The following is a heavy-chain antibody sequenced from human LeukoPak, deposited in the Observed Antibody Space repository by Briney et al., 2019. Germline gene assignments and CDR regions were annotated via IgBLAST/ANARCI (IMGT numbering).Heavy chain of an antibody. Sequence: GASVTVSCMASGYTFTGFTIHWVRQPPGQRLEWMGWINTGNGNTKYSQKFQGRVTITRDTTASTAYMELSSLRSEDTAIYYCARVNGYSFDYWGQGALVTVSS. CDR2: INTGNGNT. CDR3: ARVNGYSFDY. CDR1: GYTFTGFT. V-gene: IGHV1-3*04. D-gene: IGHD2-8*01. J-gene: IGHJ4*02.